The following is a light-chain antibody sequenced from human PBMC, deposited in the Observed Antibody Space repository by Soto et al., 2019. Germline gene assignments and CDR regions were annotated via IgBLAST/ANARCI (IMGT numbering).Light chain of an antibody. J-gene: IGLJ1*01. CDR2: GNS. V-gene: IGLV1-40*01. CDR1: SSNIGAGYD. Sequence: QSVLTQPPSVSGAPGQRVTISCTGRSSNIGAGYDVHWYQQLPGTAPKLLIYGNSNRPSGVPDRFSGSKSGTSAALAITGLQAEDEADYCCQSYDRSLSYVFGTGTKLTVL. CDR3: QSYDRSLSYV.